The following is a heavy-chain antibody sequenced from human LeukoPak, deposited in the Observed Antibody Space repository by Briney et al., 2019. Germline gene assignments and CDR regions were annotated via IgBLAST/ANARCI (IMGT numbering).Heavy chain of an antibody. Sequence: ASVKVSCKASGYTFTGYYMHWVRQAPGQGLEWMGWINPNSSGTNYAQKFQGRVTMTRDTSISTAYMELSRLRSDDTAVYYCARDRYHDSSGYYDTWGQGTLVTVSS. J-gene: IGHJ4*02. CDR1: GYTFTGYY. V-gene: IGHV1-2*02. D-gene: IGHD3-22*01. CDR3: ARDRYHDSSGYYDT. CDR2: INPNSSGT.